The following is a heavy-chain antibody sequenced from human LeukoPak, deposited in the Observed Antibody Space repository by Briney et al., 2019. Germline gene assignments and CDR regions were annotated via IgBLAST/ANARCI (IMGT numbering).Heavy chain of an antibody. CDR1: GGSFSGYY. CDR2: INHSGST. D-gene: IGHD1-26*01. V-gene: IGHV4-34*01. Sequence: PSETLSLTCAVYGGSFSGYYWSWIRQPPGKGLEWIGEINHSGSTNYNPSLKSRVTISVDTSKNQFSLKLSSVTAADTAVYYCARVNRGAPRATYSGSYRYYYGMDVWGQGTTVTISS. CDR3: ARVNRGAPRATYSGSYRYYYGMDV. J-gene: IGHJ6*02.